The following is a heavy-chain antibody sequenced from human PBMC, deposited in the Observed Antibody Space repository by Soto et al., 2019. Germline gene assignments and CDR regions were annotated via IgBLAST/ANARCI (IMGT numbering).Heavy chain of an antibody. Sequence: SETLSLTCTVSCGSISTYYWSRIRQPPGKGLECIGYIYYNGNTNYNPSLKSRVTISVDTSKNQFTLNLNSVTAADTAVYYCARHATRSYDYWGQGTLVTVSS. V-gene: IGHV4-59*08. CDR3: ARHATRSYDY. CDR2: IYYNGNT. J-gene: IGHJ4*02. CDR1: CGSISTYY.